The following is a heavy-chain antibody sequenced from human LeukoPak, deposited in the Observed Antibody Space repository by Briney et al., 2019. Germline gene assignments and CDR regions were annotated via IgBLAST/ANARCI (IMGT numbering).Heavy chain of an antibody. CDR2: INHSGST. CDR3: ARTTGPAHY. CDR1: GGSISSYY. J-gene: IGHJ4*02. Sequence: PSETLSLTCTVSGGSISSYYWSWIRQPPGKGLEWIGEINHSGSTNYNPSLKSRVTISVDTSKNQFSLKLSSVTAADTAVYYCARTTGPAHYWGQGTLVTVSS. D-gene: IGHD4-17*01. V-gene: IGHV4-34*01.